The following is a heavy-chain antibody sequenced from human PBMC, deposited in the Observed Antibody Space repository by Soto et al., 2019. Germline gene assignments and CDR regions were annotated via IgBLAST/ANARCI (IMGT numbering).Heavy chain of an antibody. J-gene: IGHJ3*01. CDR3: ARVVYYDSSGYGL. CDR2: ISSTSDYI. CDR1: GFTFSSYS. D-gene: IGHD3-22*01. Sequence: GGSVRLSCAASGFTFSSYSMNWVRQAPGKGLEWVSSISSTSDYIYYADSVKGRFTISRDNAKNSLYLQMNSLRAEDTAVYYCARVVYYDSSGYGLWGQGTMVTVSS. V-gene: IGHV3-21*01.